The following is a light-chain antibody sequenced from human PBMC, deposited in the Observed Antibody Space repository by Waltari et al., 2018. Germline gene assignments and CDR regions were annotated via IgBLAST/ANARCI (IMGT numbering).Light chain of an antibody. CDR2: HSN. Sequence: QSALTQPRSVSGSPGQSVTISCTGTSSDAGGYTYVSWYQQYQGKAPKFIIFHSNKRPSGVPHRFSGSKTCNTASLTISGLQADDEADYYCSSYKGGLHVFGTGTTVTVL. J-gene: IGLJ1*01. V-gene: IGLV2-11*01. CDR1: SSDAGGYTY. CDR3: SSYKGGLHV.